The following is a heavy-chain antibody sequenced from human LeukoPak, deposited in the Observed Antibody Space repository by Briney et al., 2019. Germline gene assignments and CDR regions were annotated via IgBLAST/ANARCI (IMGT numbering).Heavy chain of an antibody. CDR1: GYTFTGYY. D-gene: IGHD1-14*01. CDR2: INPNSGGT. CDR3: ARNRQTRRAFDI. J-gene: IGHJ3*02. Sequence: GASVKVSCKASGYTFTGYYMHWVRQAPGQGLEWMGWINPNSGGTNYAQKFQGRVTMTRDASISTAYMELSRLRSADTAVYYCARNRQTRRAFDIWGQGTMVTVSS. V-gene: IGHV1-2*02.